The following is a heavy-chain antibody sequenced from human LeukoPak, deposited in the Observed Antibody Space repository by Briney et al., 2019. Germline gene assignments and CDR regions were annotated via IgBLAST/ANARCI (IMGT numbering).Heavy chain of an antibody. D-gene: IGHD4-23*01. CDR2: IYYSGST. Sequence: SETLSLTCTVSGGSISSSSYYWGWIRQPPGKGLEWIGSIYYSGSTYYNPSLKSRVTISVDTSKNQFSLKLSSVTAADTAVYYCATYYGGNSVPPGWGQGTLVTVSS. CDR3: ATYYGGNSVPPG. CDR1: GGSISSSSYY. V-gene: IGHV4-39*07. J-gene: IGHJ4*02.